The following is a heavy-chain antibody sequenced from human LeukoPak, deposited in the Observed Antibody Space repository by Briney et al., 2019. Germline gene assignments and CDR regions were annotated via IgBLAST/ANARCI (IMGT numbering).Heavy chain of an antibody. V-gene: IGHV4-38-2*01. Sequence: SETLSLTCAVSGYSISSGYYWGWIRQPPGKGLEWIGSIYHSGSTYYNPSLKSRVTISVDTSKNQFSLKLSSVTAADTAVYYCARILGDYFDYCGQGTLVTVSS. CDR1: GYSISSGYY. D-gene: IGHD3-10*01. CDR2: IYHSGST. CDR3: ARILGDYFDY. J-gene: IGHJ4*02.